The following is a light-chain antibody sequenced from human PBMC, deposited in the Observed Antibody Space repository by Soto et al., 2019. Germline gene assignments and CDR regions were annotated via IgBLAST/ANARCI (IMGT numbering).Light chain of an antibody. Sequence: QAVVTQPPSVSGAPGQRVTISCTGSSSNIGAGYNVHWYQQLPGTAPKLLICGHSNRPSGVPDRFSGSKSGTSASLAITGLQAEDEADYYCQSYDSSLNNYVFGTGTKVTVL. CDR2: GHS. CDR1: SSNIGAGYN. V-gene: IGLV1-40*01. J-gene: IGLJ1*01. CDR3: QSYDSSLNNYV.